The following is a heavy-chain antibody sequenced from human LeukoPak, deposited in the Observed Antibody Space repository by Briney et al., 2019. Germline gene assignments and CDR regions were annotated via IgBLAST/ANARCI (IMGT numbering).Heavy chain of an antibody. J-gene: IGHJ4*02. V-gene: IGHV3-23*01. CDR1: GFTFSSYA. D-gene: IGHD6-19*01. CDR2: ISGSGGST. CDR3: AKDIGQWLVRHDFAY. Sequence: GGSLRLSCAASGFTFSSYAMSWVRQAPGKGLEWVSAISGSGGSTYYADSVKGRFTISRDNSKNTLYLQMNSLRAEDTAVYYCAKDIGQWLVRHDFAYWGQGTLVTVSS.